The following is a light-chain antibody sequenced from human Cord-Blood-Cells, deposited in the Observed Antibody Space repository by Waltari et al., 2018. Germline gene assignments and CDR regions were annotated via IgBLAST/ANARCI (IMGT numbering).Light chain of an antibody. J-gene: IGKJ4*01. CDR1: QSVSSY. Sequence: VLTQTQATLSLSPGESATLSCRAIQSVSSYLAWYQQKPGQAHRLLIYDASNRATGISARFSGSGSGTDFTLTISSLEPEDFAVYYGQQRSNWLTFGGGTKVEIK. CDR2: DAS. CDR3: QQRSNWLT. V-gene: IGKV3-11*01.